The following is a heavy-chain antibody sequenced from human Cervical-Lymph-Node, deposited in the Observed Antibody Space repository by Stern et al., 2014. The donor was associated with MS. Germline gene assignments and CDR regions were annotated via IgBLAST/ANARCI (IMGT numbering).Heavy chain of an antibody. Sequence: QDQLVQSGAEVKKPGASVKVSCKTSGYTFTSYDITWVRQATGQGLEWMGWMKPNNGKAAYAQKFQGRVTMTSDTSTSTAYMELLSLKSDDTAVYFCTRGAYFDTTGSYRHADFWGQGTLVTVSS. CDR3: TRGAYFDTTGSYRHADF. CDR1: GYTFTSYD. J-gene: IGHJ4*02. D-gene: IGHD3-22*01. CDR2: MKPNNGKA. V-gene: IGHV1-8*01.